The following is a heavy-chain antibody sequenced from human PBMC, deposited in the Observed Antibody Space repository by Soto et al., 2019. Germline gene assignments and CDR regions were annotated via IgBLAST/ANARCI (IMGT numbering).Heavy chain of an antibody. Sequence: PSETLSLTYAVSGYSISSGYYWGWLRQPPGKGLEWIGSIYHSGSTYYNPSLKRGVTISVDTSKQQFYLKLNSVTAADTAVYYCASENEFGSGPNRQDVWGQGTTVTVYS. CDR3: ASENEFGSGPNRQDV. CDR1: GYSISSGYY. V-gene: IGHV4-38-2*01. CDR2: IYHSGST. J-gene: IGHJ6*02. D-gene: IGHD3-3*01.